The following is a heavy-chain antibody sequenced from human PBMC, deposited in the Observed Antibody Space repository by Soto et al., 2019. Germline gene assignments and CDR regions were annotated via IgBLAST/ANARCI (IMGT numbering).Heavy chain of an antibody. D-gene: IGHD3-10*01. Sequence: QVQLVESGGGVVQPGRSLRLSCAASGFTFSSYGMHWVRQAPGKGLEWVALISSDGSNKYYADSVKGRFTISRDNSKNTLYLQMNTLRAEDTAVYYCAKVRADYYYGSGLFDYWGQGTLVTVSS. CDR2: ISSDGSNK. V-gene: IGHV3-30*18. CDR3: AKVRADYYYGSGLFDY. J-gene: IGHJ4*02. CDR1: GFTFSSYG.